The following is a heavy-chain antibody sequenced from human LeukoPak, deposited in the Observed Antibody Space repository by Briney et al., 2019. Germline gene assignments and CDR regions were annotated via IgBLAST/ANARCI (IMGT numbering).Heavy chain of an antibody. D-gene: IGHD1-20*01. J-gene: IGHJ6*02. CDR2: ISAYNGNT. Sequence: ASVKVSCKASGGTFSSYAISWVRQAPGQGLEWMGWISAYNGNTNYAQKLQGRVTMTTDTSTSTAYMELRSLRSDDTAVYYCARGITGTLYYYYYGVDVWGQGTTVTVSS. CDR3: ARGITGTLYYYYYGVDV. V-gene: IGHV1-18*01. CDR1: GGTFSSYA.